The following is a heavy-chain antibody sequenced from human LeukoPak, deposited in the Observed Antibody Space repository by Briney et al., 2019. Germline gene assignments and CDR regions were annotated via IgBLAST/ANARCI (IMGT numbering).Heavy chain of an antibody. J-gene: IGHJ3*02. D-gene: IGHD3-22*01. Sequence: PGGSLRLSCAASGFTFRSSAMHWVRQAPGKGLEWVAFIQYDGTNKYYADSVKGRFTISRDNSKNTLYLQMNSLRVEDTAVYYCAKSWNYYDSSGDDALDIWGQGTMVTVSS. CDR3: AKSWNYYDSSGDDALDI. CDR1: GFTFRSSA. CDR2: IQYDGTNK. V-gene: IGHV3-30*02.